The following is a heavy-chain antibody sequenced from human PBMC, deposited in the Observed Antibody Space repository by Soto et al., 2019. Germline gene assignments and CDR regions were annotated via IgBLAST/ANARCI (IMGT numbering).Heavy chain of an antibody. CDR3: ARVIQLELPPLPPSNWFDP. Sequence: GASVKVSCKASGYTFTSYGISWVRQAPGQGLEWMGWISAYNGNTNYAQKLQGRVTMTTDTSTSTAYMELRSLRSDDTAVYYCARVIQLELPPLPPSNWFDPWGQGTLVTVSS. J-gene: IGHJ5*02. D-gene: IGHD1-7*01. CDR1: GYTFTSYG. V-gene: IGHV1-18*01. CDR2: ISAYNGNT.